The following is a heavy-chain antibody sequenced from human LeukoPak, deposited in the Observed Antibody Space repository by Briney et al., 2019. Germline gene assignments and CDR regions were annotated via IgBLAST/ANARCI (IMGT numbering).Heavy chain of an antibody. Sequence: GRSLRLSCAASGFTFSSYAMHWVRQAPGKGLEWVAVISYDGSNKYYADSVKGRFTISRDNSKNTLYLQMNSLRAEDTAVYYCARVLPAAGHDYWGQGTLVTVSS. CDR2: ISYDGSNK. D-gene: IGHD6-13*01. V-gene: IGHV3-30-3*01. J-gene: IGHJ4*02. CDR3: ARVLPAAGHDY. CDR1: GFTFSSYA.